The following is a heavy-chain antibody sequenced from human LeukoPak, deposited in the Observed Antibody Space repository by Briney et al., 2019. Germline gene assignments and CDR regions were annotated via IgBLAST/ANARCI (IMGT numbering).Heavy chain of an antibody. D-gene: IGHD3-3*01. CDR3: ARGVLEWLFYCDY. CDR1: GYIFTNYY. Sequence: GASVKVSCKASGYIFTNYYMYWVRQAPGQGLEWIGWINPNSGGTNYAQKFQGRVTMTRDTSISTAYMELSRLRSDDTAVYYCARGVLEWLFYCDYWGQGTLVTVSS. V-gene: IGHV1-2*02. CDR2: INPNSGGT. J-gene: IGHJ4*02.